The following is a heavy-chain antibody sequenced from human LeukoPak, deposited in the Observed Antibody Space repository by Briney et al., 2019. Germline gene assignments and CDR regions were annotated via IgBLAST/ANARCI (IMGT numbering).Heavy chain of an antibody. CDR2: INPNSGGT. CDR3: ARGYDSSGYYYSIWY. CDR1: GYTFTGYY. Sequence: GASVKVSCKASGYTFTGYYMHWVRQAPGQGLEWMGWINPNSGGTNYAQKFQGRVTMTRDTSISTAYMELSRLRSDDTAVYYCARGYDSSGYYYSIWYWGQGTLVTVPS. J-gene: IGHJ4*02. D-gene: IGHD3-22*01. V-gene: IGHV1-2*02.